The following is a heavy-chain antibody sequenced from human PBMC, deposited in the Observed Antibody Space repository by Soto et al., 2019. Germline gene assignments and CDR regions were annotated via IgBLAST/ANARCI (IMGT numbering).Heavy chain of an antibody. D-gene: IGHD2-2*01. CDR2: IYYSEST. J-gene: IGHJ6*03. CDR3: ARSYCSSSSCFYYFYYYMDV. Sequence: SETLSLTCTVSGGSISSYYWSWIRQPPGKGLEWIGYIYYSESTNYNPSLKSRVTISVDTSKNQFSLKLSSVTAADTAVYYCARSYCSSSSCFYYFYYYMDVWGKGTTVTVSS. CDR1: GGSISSYY. V-gene: IGHV4-59*08.